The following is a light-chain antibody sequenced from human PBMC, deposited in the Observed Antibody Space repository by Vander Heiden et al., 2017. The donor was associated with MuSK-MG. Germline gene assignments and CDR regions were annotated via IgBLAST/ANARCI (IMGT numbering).Light chain of an antibody. CDR3: QAWDDSTAL. Sequence: YELTQPPSVSVSPGQTPTITCSGDTLADKHVCWYQQRPGPSPGPGIYKDNKRPSGTPERFSGSNSGNTATLTISGTQAIDEADYYCQAWDDSTALFGGGTKLTVL. CDR1: TLADKH. J-gene: IGLJ2*01. V-gene: IGLV3-1*01. CDR2: KDN.